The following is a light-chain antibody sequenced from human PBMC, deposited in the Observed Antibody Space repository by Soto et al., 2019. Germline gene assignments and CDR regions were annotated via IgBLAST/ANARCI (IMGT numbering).Light chain of an antibody. J-gene: IGLJ2*01. CDR3: TSYRIGSTPVV. Sequence: QSVLTQPASVSGSPGQSITISCTGTSSDIGGHDYVFWYQQYPGKAPKLLISEVTNRPSGVSRRFSGSKSGATASLTISGLQADDEAAYFCTSYRIGSTPVVFGGGTKLTVL. CDR1: SSDIGGHDY. CDR2: EVT. V-gene: IGLV2-14*01.